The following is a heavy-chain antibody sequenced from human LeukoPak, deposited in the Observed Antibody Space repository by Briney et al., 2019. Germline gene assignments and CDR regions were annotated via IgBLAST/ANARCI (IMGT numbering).Heavy chain of an antibody. CDR1: GFTFRKFA. D-gene: IGHD1-1*01. CDR3: SREWGNGNDLRPDS. V-gene: IGHV3-49*03. CDR2: IRSSIYGGTP. J-gene: IGHJ4*02. Sequence: GGSLRLSCTSSGFTFRKFAASWFRQAPGKGLEWIGFIRSSIYGGTPKAAASVKGRFIFSRDDSKGVAYLRMNSLKTDDTAVYYCSREWGNGNDLRPDSWGQGTLVTVSS.